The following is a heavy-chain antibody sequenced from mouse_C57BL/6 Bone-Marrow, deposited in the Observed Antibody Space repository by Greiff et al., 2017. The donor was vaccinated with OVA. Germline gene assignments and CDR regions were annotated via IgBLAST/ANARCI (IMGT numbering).Heavy chain of an antibody. CDR3: ALTTVVSRYFDV. J-gene: IGHJ1*03. CDR2: IYPGSGST. Sequence: QVQLKQPGAELVKPGASVKMSCKASGYTFTSYWITWVKQRPGQGLEWIGDIYPGSGSTNYNEKFKSKATLTVDTSSSTAYMQLSSLTSEDSAVYYCALTTVVSRYFDVWGTGTTVTVSS. V-gene: IGHV1-55*01. D-gene: IGHD1-1*01. CDR1: GYTFTSYW.